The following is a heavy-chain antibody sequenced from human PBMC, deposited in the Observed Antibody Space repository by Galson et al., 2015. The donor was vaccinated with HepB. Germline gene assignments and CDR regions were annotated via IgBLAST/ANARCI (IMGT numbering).Heavy chain of an antibody. J-gene: IGHJ4*02. CDR3: ARVYGDYDLSYYFDY. V-gene: IGHV3-30*04. CDR2: ISYDGTNK. D-gene: IGHD4-17*01. CDR1: GFIFSIYA. Sequence: SLRLSCAASGFIFSIYAMHWVRQAPGRGLEWVAVISYDGTNKYYADSGKGRFTISRDNSKNTLYLQMNSLRAEDTAVYYCARVYGDYDLSYYFDYWGQGTLVTVSS.